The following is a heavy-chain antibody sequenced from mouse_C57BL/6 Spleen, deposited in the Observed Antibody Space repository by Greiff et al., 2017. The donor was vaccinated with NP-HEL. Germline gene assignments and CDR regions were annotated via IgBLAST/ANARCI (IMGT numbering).Heavy chain of an antibody. Sequence: VQLQQSGAELVKPGASVKLSCKASGYTFTSYWMHWVKQRPGQGLEWIGMIHPNSGSTNYNEKFKSKATLTVDKSSSTAYMQLSSLTSEDSAVYYCARETRVHWYFDVWGTGTTVTVSS. V-gene: IGHV1-64*01. CDR1: GYTFTSYW. J-gene: IGHJ1*03. D-gene: IGHD3-3*01. CDR2: IHPNSGST. CDR3: ARETRVHWYFDV.